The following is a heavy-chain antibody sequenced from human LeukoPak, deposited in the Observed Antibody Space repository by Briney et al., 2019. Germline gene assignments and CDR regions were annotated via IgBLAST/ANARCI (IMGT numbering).Heavy chain of an antibody. J-gene: IGHJ3*02. CDR1: GGSISSYY. Sequence: SETLSLTCTVSGGSISSYYWSWIRQPPGKGLEWIGYIYYSGSTNYNPSLKSRVTISVDTSKNQFSLKLSSVTAADTAVYYCARDVSGSYLLALSAFDIWGQGTMVTVSS. D-gene: IGHD1-26*01. V-gene: IGHV4-59*01. CDR3: ARDVSGSYLLALSAFDI. CDR2: IYYSGST.